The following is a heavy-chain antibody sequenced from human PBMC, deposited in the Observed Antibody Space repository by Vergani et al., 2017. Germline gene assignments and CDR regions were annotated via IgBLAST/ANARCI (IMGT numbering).Heavy chain of an antibody. CDR2: IYYSGST. CDR1: GGSISSYY. Sequence: QVQVQESGPGLVKPSETLSLTCTVSGGSISSYYWSWIRQPPGKGLEWIGYIYYSGSTNYNPSLKSRVTIPVDTSKNQSSLKLSSVTAADTAVYYCARATSSGGRWYFDLWGRGTLVTVSS. J-gene: IGHJ2*01. D-gene: IGHD6-19*01. CDR3: ARATSSGGRWYFDL. V-gene: IGHV4-59*12.